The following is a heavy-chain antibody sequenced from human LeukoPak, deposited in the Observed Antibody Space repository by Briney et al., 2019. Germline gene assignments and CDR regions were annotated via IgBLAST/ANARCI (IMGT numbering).Heavy chain of an antibody. J-gene: IGHJ3*02. CDR2: ISNSGEST. V-gene: IGHV3-23*01. CDR1: GFTFSGYA. Sequence: GGSLRLSCAASGFTFSGYAMNWVRPAPGKGLEWVSSISNSGESTYYADSVKGRFTISRDNSKNTLYLQMNSLRVEDTAVYYCAKSEWLSARNAFDIWGQGTMVTVSS. CDR3: AKSEWLSARNAFDI. D-gene: IGHD3-3*01.